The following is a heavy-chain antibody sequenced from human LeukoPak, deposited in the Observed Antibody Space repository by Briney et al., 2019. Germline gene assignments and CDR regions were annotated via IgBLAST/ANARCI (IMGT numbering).Heavy chain of an antibody. D-gene: IGHD2-15*01. J-gene: IGHJ4*02. V-gene: IGHV3-21*04. CDR2: ISSSSSYI. Sequence: GGSLRLSCAASGFTFSSYSMNWVRQAPGKGLEWVSSISSSSSYIYYADSVKGRFTISRDNSKNTLYLQLNSLRAEDTAVYYCAKGTEGYCSGTICYPFDYWGRGTLVTVSS. CDR1: GFTFSSYS. CDR3: AKGTEGYCSGTICYPFDY.